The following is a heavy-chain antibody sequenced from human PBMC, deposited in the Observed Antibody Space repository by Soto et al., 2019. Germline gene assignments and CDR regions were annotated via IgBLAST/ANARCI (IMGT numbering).Heavy chain of an antibody. CDR3: SKSGGGGYDSDNDYSGGLLTGPS. V-gene: IGHV3-33*06. J-gene: IGHJ4*02. CDR1: GFIFSNYG. D-gene: IGHD3-22*01. Sequence: GGSLRLSCAASGFIFSNYGMHWVRQAPGKGLEWVALIYYDESYRNYADSVKGRFTISRDNSRGTLWLQMNNLRDEDTAVYYCSKSGGGGYDSDNDYSGGLLTGPSWGQGTLVTVSS. CDR2: IYYDESYR.